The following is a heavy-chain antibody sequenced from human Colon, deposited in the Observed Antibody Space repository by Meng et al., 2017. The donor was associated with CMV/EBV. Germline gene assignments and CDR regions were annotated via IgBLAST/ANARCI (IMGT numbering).Heavy chain of an antibody. D-gene: IGHD2-8*01. CDR3: ATAGGYSNNVYGVDP. J-gene: IGHJ5*02. Sequence: GESLKISCAASGLTFSTYSMNWVRQTPGKGLEWLSYISAGSSIIYYADSVKGRITVSRDNARNSLYLEMNSLRGDDTAVYYCATAGGYSNNVYGVDPWGQGTLVTVSS. CDR2: ISAGSSII. CDR1: GLTFSTYS. V-gene: IGHV3-48*04.